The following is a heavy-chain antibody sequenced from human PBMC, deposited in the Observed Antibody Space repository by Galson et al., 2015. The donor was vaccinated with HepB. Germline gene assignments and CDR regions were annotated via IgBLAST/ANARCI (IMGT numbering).Heavy chain of an antibody. CDR1: GDSVSSNSAA. D-gene: IGHD3-10*01. Sequence: CAISGDSVSSNSAAWNWIRQSPSRGLEWLGRTYYRSKWYHDYAISVRSRITISPDTSKNQFSLQLNSVTPEDTAVYYCAASLGVPHYCDYWGQGTLVTVSS. V-gene: IGHV6-1*01. J-gene: IGHJ4*02. CDR2: TYYRSKWYH. CDR3: AASLGVPHYCDY.